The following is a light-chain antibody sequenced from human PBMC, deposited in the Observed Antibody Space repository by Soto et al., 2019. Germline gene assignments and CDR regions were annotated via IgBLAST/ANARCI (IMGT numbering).Light chain of an antibody. Sequence: EIVLTQSPGTLSLSPGERATLPCRASQSVSSNFLAWYQQKPGQAPRLLIYGASSRATGIPDRFSGSGSGTDFTITISRLEPEDFAVYYCQQYGSSPRTFGQGTKVEIK. J-gene: IGKJ1*01. CDR3: QQYGSSPRT. CDR2: GAS. V-gene: IGKV3-20*01. CDR1: QSVSSNF.